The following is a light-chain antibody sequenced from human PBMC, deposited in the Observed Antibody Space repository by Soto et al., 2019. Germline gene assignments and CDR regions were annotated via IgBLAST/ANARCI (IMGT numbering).Light chain of an antibody. CDR3: QQRRNWPLT. CDR2: DAF. CDR1: QSVSGD. J-gene: IGKJ1*01. V-gene: IGKV3-11*01. Sequence: EIVLTQSPATLSLSPGERGTLSCRASQSVSGDLAWYQQRPGQAPRLLIYDAFHRATGIPARFSGSGSRTDFTLTISSLEPEDFAVYYCQQRRNWPLTFGQGTKVEIK.